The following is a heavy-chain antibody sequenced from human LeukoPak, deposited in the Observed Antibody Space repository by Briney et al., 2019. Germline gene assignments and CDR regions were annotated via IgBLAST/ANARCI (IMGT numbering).Heavy chain of an antibody. Sequence: GASVKVSCKASGYIFTNYAMNWVRQAPGQGLEWMGRINTNTGNPTYAQGFTGRFVFSLDSSVSTAYLQISSLTPEDTAVYYCARDLRSADGTKRFDPWGQGTLVTVSP. CDR2: INTNTGNP. CDR1: GYIFTNYA. J-gene: IGHJ5*02. D-gene: IGHD5-24*01. CDR3: ARDLRSADGTKRFDP. V-gene: IGHV7-4-1*02.